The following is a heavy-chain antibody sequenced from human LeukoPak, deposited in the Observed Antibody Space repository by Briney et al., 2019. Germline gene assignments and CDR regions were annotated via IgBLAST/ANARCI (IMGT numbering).Heavy chain of an antibody. CDR2: IDWDDDK. J-gene: IGHJ4*02. Sequence: SGPTLLNPTPPLTLTSTFTGFSLSTSGMCVSWIRQPPVVALEGLATIDWDDDKYYSTSLKTRLTISKDTSKNQAVLTMTNMDPVDTTTYYCARASVGFGESYFDYWGQGTLVTVSS. V-gene: IGHV2-70*01. CDR3: ARASVGFGESYFDY. D-gene: IGHD3-10*01. CDR1: GFSLSTSGMC.